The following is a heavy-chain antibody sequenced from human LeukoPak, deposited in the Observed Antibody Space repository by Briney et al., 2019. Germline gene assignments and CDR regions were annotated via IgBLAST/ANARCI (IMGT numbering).Heavy chain of an antibody. V-gene: IGHV3-21*01. D-gene: IGHD1-7*01. CDR2: ISSSSSYI. Sequence: PGGSLRLSCAASGFTFSSYSMNWVRQAPGKGLEWVSSISSSSSYIYYADSVKGRFTISRDNAKNSLYLQMNSLRAEDTAVYYCARVTGTTNTYIWDYYYMDVWGKGTTVTVSS. CDR1: GFTFSSYS. J-gene: IGHJ6*03. CDR3: ARVTGTTNTYIWDYYYMDV.